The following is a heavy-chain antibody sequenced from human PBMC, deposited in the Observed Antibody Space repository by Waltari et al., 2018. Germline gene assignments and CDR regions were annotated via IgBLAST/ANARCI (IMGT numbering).Heavy chain of an antibody. J-gene: IGHJ4*02. D-gene: IGHD4-4*01. V-gene: IGHV1-2*02. CDR2: IKPNSGGT. CDR1: GYTFTGYY. Sequence: QVQLVQSGAEVKEPGASVKVSCKTSGYTFTGYYIHWVRQAPGQGLEWMGWIKPNSGGTNYAQSFQGRGTMTRDTSISTIYMELSRLTADVTAVYYCARDDYSIDGDWGQGSLVTVSS. CDR3: ARDDYSIDGD.